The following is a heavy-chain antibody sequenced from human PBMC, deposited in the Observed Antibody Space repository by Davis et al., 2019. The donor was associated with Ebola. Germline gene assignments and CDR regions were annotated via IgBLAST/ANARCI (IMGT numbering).Heavy chain of an antibody. CDR3: ARHDYGDSHFDY. J-gene: IGHJ4*02. CDR1: GGSISSYY. D-gene: IGHD4-17*01. CDR2: IYHSGST. V-gene: IGHV4-59*08. Sequence: MPSETLSLTCTVSGGSISSYYWSWIRQPPGKGLEWIGSIYHSGSTYYNPSLKSRVTISVDTSKNQFSLKLSSETAADTAVYYCARHDYGDSHFDYWGQGTLVTVSS.